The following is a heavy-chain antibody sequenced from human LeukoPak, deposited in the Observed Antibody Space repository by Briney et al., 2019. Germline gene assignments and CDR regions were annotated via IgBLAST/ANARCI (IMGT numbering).Heavy chain of an antibody. CDR2: IKQDGSEK. D-gene: IGHD5-18*01. V-gene: IGHV3-7*01. Sequence: PGGSLRLSCAASGFNFSSYWMSWVRQAPGKGLEWVANIKQDGSEKYYVDSVKGRFTISRDNAKNSLYLQMNSLRAEDTAVYYCRGIQLWARTYAFDIWGQGTMVTVSS. J-gene: IGHJ3*02. CDR1: GFNFSSYW. CDR3: RGIQLWARTYAFDI.